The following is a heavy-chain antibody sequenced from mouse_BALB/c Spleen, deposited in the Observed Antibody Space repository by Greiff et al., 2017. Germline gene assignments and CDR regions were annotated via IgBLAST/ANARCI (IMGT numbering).Heavy chain of an antibody. CDR2: ISSGSSTI. CDR1: GFTFSSFG. CDR3: ARSAGDSYWYFDV. V-gene: IGHV5-17*02. Sequence: DVMLVESGGGLVQPGGSRKLSCAASGFTFSSFGMHWVRQAPEKGLEWVAYISSGSSTIYYADTVKGRFTISRDNPKNTLFLQMTSLRSEDTAMYYCARSAGDSYWYFDVWGAGTTVTVSS. D-gene: IGHD1-2*01. J-gene: IGHJ1*01.